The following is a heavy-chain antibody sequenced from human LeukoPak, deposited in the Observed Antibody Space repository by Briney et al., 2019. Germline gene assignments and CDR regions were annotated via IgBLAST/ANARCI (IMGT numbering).Heavy chain of an antibody. Sequence: SETLSLTCAVYGGSFNDYYWSWIRQSPGTGLEWIGEIHHSGSTNYNSSLESRVTMSIDTSNNQFSLKLTSVTAADTAVYYCARDYGDYNPDYYYGMDVWGQGTTVTVSS. CDR2: IHHSGST. D-gene: IGHD4-17*01. J-gene: IGHJ6*02. V-gene: IGHV4-34*01. CDR3: ARDYGDYNPDYYYGMDV. CDR1: GGSFNDYY.